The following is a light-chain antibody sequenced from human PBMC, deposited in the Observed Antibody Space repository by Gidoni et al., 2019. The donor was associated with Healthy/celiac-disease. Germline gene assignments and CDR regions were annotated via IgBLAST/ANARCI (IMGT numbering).Light chain of an antibody. CDR2: GAS. V-gene: IGKV3-15*01. Sequence: EIVMTQSTATLSVSPGERATLSCRASQSFSSHLALYQQKPGQAPRLLIYGASTRATGIPSRFSGSGSGTEFTLTISSLQSEDFAVYYCQQYNNWPPWTFGQGTKVEIK. J-gene: IGKJ1*01. CDR1: QSFSSH. CDR3: QQYNNWPPWT.